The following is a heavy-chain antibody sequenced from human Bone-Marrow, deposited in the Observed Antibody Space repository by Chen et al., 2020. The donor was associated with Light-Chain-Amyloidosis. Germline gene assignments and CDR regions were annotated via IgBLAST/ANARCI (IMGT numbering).Heavy chain of an antibody. Sequence: QVQLVQSGAEVKKPGASVNVSCKASGYIFTNYGIGWVRQAPGQGLEWLGWVSAYNDDRNYSQKLQGRVTMTTDASTNTGYMELRSLTSDDTAVYYCVGGREWFDPWGQGTLVTVSS. CDR2: VSAYNDDR. CDR1: GYIFTNYG. J-gene: IGHJ5*02. CDR3: VGGREWFDP. V-gene: IGHV1-18*04.